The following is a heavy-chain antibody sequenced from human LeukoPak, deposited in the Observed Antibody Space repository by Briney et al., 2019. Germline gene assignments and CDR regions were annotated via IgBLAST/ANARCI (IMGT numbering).Heavy chain of an antibody. D-gene: IGHD1-26*01. CDR3: AKGAGGNYYVYFDC. CDR1: GFTFSSYA. J-gene: IGHJ4*02. CDR2: FSGSDSSI. V-gene: IGHV3-23*01. Sequence: PGGSLRLSCAASGFTFSSYAMGWVRQAPGKGLEWVSTFSGSDSSIYYADSVKGRFTISRDNSKNTLYLQMNSLRAEDTAVYYCAKGAGGNYYVYFDCWGQGTLVTVSS.